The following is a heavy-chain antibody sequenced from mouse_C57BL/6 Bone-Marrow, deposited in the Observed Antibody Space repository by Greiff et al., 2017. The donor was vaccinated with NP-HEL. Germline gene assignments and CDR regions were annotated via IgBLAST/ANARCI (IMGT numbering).Heavy chain of an antibody. CDR3: ANYYGSSFAY. J-gene: IGHJ3*01. CDR2: ISNLAYSI. D-gene: IGHD1-1*01. V-gene: IGHV5-15*01. CDR1: GFTFSDYG. Sequence: EVHLVESGGGLVQPGGSLKLSCAASGFTFSDYGMAWVRQAPRKGPEWVAFISNLAYSIYYADTVTGRFTISRENAKNTLYLEMSSLRSEDTAMYYCANYYGSSFAYWGQGTLVTVSA.